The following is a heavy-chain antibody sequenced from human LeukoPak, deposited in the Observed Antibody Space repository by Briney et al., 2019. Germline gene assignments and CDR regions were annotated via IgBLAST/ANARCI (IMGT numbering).Heavy chain of an antibody. D-gene: IGHD3-3*01. CDR2: ISGSGGST. J-gene: IGHJ5*02. Sequence: GGSLRLSCAASGFTFSSYAMSWVRQAPGKGLEWVSAISGSGGSTYYADSVKGRFTISRDNSKSTLYLQMNSLRAEDTAVYYCAKGGYYEDWFDPWGQGTLVTVSS. CDR1: GFTFSSYA. V-gene: IGHV3-23*01. CDR3: AKGGYYEDWFDP.